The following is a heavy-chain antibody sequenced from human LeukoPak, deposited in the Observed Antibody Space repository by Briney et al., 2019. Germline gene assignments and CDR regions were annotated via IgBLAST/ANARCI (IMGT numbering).Heavy chain of an antibody. J-gene: IGHJ4*02. Sequence: GGSLRLSCAASGFTFDEYAMHWVRQAPGKGLEWVSGISWNSGSIGYADSVKGRFTISRDNAKNSLYLQMNSLRAEDMALYYCAKGGGQWLVESYFDYWGQGTLVTVSS. CDR2: ISWNSGSI. CDR1: GFTFDEYA. D-gene: IGHD6-19*01. CDR3: AKGGGQWLVESYFDY. V-gene: IGHV3-9*03.